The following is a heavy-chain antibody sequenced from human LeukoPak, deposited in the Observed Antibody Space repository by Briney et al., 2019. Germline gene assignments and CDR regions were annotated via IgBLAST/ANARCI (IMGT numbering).Heavy chain of an antibody. J-gene: IGHJ4*02. D-gene: IGHD6-13*01. Sequence: PSETLSLTCAVYGGSFSGYYWSWIRQPPGKGLEWIGEINHSGSTNYNPSLKSRVTISVDTSKNQFSLKLSSVTAADTAVYYCARGLAAARGGYYFDYWGQGTLVTVSS. CDR1: GGSFSGYY. CDR2: INHSGST. CDR3: ARGLAAARGGYYFDY. V-gene: IGHV4-34*01.